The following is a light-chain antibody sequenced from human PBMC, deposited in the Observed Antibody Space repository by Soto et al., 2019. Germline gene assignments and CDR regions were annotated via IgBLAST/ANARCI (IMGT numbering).Light chain of an antibody. Sequence: QSVLTQPPSVSGAPGQRVPISCTGSSSNSGAGYDVHWYQQLPGTAPKLLMYGNSNRPSGVPDRFSGSRSGTSASLAITGLQAEDEADYYCQSYDSSLSGVVFGGGTKLTVL. J-gene: IGLJ2*01. CDR1: SSNSGAGYD. CDR2: GNS. CDR3: QSYDSSLSGVV. V-gene: IGLV1-40*01.